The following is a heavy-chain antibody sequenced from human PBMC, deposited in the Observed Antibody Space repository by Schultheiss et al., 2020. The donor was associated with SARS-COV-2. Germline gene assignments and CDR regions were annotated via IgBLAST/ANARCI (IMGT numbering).Heavy chain of an antibody. V-gene: IGHV4-59*08. CDR1: GGSFSGYY. J-gene: IGHJ4*02. Sequence: SQTLSLTCAVYGGSFSGYYWSWIRQPAGKGLEWIGYIYYSGSTNYNPSLKSRVTISVDTSKNQFSLNLSSVTAADTAVYYCARAAQMATFFSDYWGQGTLVTVSS. D-gene: IGHD5-24*01. CDR2: IYYSGST. CDR3: ARAAQMATFFSDY.